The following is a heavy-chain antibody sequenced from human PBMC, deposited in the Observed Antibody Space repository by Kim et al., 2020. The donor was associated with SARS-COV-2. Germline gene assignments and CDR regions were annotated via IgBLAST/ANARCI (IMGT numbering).Heavy chain of an antibody. CDR3: AKVEEDPRYSSGWLGDY. J-gene: IGHJ4*02. V-gene: IGHV3-23*01. Sequence: VKGRFTISRDNSKNTLYLQMNSLRAEDTAVYYCAKVEEDPRYSSGWLGDYWGQGTLVTVSS. D-gene: IGHD6-19*01.